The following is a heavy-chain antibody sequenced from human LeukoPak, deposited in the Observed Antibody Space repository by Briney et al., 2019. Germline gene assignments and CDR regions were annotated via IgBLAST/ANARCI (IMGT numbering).Heavy chain of an antibody. CDR1: DGSISSSSYY. CDR2: IYYSGST. D-gene: IGHD4-23*01. J-gene: IGHJ4*02. Sequence: PSETLSLTCTVSDGSISSSSYYWGWLRQPPGKRMERIGSIYYSGSTYYNPSLKSRVTISVDTSKNQFSLKLSSVTAADTAVYYCARLRLPDYGGNSGFDYWGQGTLVTVSS. V-gene: IGHV4-39*01. CDR3: ARLRLPDYGGNSGFDY.